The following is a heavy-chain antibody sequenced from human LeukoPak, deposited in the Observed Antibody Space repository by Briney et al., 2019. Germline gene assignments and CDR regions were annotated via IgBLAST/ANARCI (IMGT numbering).Heavy chain of an antibody. V-gene: IGHV3-33*01. J-gene: IGHJ3*02. CDR2: IWYDGSNK. D-gene: IGHD1-1*01. Sequence: PGGSLRLSCAASGFTFSSYGMHWVRQAPGKGLEWVAVIWYDGSNKYYADSVKGRFTISRDNSKNTLYLQMNSLRAEDTAVYYCARDGVGPQLDPDEERAFDIWGQGTMVTVSS. CDR3: ARDGVGPQLDPDEERAFDI. CDR1: GFTFSSYG.